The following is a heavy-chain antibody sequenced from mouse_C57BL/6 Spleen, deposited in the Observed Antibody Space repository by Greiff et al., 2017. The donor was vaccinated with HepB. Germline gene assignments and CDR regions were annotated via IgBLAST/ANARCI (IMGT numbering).Heavy chain of an antibody. J-gene: IGHJ2*01. Sequence: EVKLVESGGGLVKPGGSLKLSCAASGFTFSDYVMHWVRQAPEKGLEWVADISSGISTTYYADTVKGRYTITRDNAENTLFLQMDSLRSEDTAMYYCARLDYWGKGTTLTVSS. CDR2: ISSGISTT. V-gene: IGHV5-17*01. CDR3: ARLDY. CDR1: GFTFSDYV.